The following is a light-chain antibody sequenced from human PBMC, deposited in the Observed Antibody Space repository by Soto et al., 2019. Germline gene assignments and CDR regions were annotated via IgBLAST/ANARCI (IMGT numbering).Light chain of an antibody. J-gene: IGKJ4*01. CDR2: GAS. CDR1: QTVSRNF. Sequence: EIMLTQSPGTLSFSPGERATLSCRASQTVSRNFIAWYQQKPGQAPRLLIYGASNRATGSPDRFSGSGSGTDFTLTINRLEPEDFAVYHCQLYGELGITFGGGTKLEIK. CDR3: QLYGELGIT. V-gene: IGKV3-20*01.